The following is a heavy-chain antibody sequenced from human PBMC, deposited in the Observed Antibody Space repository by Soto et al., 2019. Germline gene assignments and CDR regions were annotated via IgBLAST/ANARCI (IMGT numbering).Heavy chain of an antibody. CDR3: ATGRRITIFGVVETAFDI. CDR1: GYTFTRYG. Sequence: ASLKVSCKASGYTFTRYGISWVRQAPGQGLEWMGWISAYNGNTNYAQKLQGRVTMTTDTSTSTAYMELRSLRSDDTAVYYCATGRRITIFGVVETAFDIWGQGTMVTVSS. CDR2: ISAYNGNT. D-gene: IGHD3-3*01. V-gene: IGHV1-18*01. J-gene: IGHJ3*02.